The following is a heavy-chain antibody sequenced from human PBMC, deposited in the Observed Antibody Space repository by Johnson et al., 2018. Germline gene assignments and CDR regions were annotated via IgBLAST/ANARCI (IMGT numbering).Heavy chain of an antibody. CDR1: GFTFSSYS. Sequence: EVQLLESGGGLVKPGGSXRLSCAASGFTFSSYSMNWVRQAPGKGLEWVSSISSSSSYIHYADSLKGRFTISRDNAKNSLYLQMNSLRAEDTAVYYCARSQSAYYGDYEGAEYFQHWGQGTLVTVSS. CDR3: ARSQSAYYGDYEGAEYFQH. D-gene: IGHD4-17*01. V-gene: IGHV3-21*01. CDR2: ISSSSSYI. J-gene: IGHJ1*01.